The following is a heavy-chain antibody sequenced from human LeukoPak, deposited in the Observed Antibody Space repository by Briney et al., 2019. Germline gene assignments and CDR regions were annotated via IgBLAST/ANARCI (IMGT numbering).Heavy chain of an antibody. Sequence: QTGGSLRLSCAASGFTFSSYAMHWVRQAPGKGLEWVAVISYDGSNKYYADSVKGRFTISRDNSKNTLYLQMNSLRAEDTAVYYCASLWYSSSWHDAFDIWGQGTMVTVSS. CDR3: ASLWYSSSWHDAFDI. CDR1: GFTFSSYA. V-gene: IGHV3-30-3*01. CDR2: ISYDGSNK. D-gene: IGHD6-13*01. J-gene: IGHJ3*02.